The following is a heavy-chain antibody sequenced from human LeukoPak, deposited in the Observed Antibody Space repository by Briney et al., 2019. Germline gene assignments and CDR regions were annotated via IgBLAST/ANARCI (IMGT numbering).Heavy chain of an antibody. D-gene: IGHD3-16*01. Sequence: SETLSLTCAVSGGSISSGGYSWSWIRQPPGKGLEWIGYVYHSGSTYYNPSLKSRVTISVDRSKNQFSLELSSVTAADTAVYYCARGTGGGEYYFDYWGQGTLVTVSS. V-gene: IGHV4-30-2*01. CDR3: ARGTGGGEYYFDY. J-gene: IGHJ4*02. CDR2: VYHSGST. CDR1: GGSISSGGYS.